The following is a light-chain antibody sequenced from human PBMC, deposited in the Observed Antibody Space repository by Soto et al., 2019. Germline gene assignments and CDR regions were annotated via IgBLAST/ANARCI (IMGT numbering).Light chain of an antibody. V-gene: IGKV1D-13*01. Sequence: AIQLTQSPSSLSASVGDRVTITCRASQGISTALAWYQQKAGQTPKLLLYDASSLEGGVPTRFSGRGSGTDFALSITNLQPEDFATYYCQQFSHYPRTFGQGTKV. CDR3: QQFSHYPRT. CDR2: DAS. J-gene: IGKJ1*01. CDR1: QGISTA.